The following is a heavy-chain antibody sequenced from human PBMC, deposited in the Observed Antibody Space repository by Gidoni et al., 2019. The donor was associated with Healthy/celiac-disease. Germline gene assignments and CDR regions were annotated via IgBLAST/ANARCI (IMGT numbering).Heavy chain of an antibody. CDR3: AKAAIKMVTLSGMDV. CDR1: GFPFSSYA. D-gene: IGHD2-8*01. J-gene: IGHJ6*02. V-gene: IGHV3-23*01. CDR2: ISGSGGST. Sequence: EVQLLESVGGLVQPGGSLRLSCAASGFPFSSYAMSWVRQARGKGLEWVSAISGSGGSTYYADSVKGRFTISRDNSKNTLYLQMNSLRAEDTAVYYCAKAAIKMVTLSGMDVWGQGTTVTVSS.